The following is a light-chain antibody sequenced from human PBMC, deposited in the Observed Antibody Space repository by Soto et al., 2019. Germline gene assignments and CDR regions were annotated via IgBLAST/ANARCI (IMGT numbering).Light chain of an antibody. V-gene: IGKV3-15*01. CDR1: QSVSSY. CDR2: GAS. Sequence: EIVMTQSPATLSLSPGERATLSCRASQSVSSYVAWYKQKPGQAPRLLIYGASTRATDIPARFSGSGSGTEFTLTISSLPSEAFELYYCQQYKNWPLTVGGGTKVDIK. J-gene: IGKJ4*01. CDR3: QQYKNWPLT.